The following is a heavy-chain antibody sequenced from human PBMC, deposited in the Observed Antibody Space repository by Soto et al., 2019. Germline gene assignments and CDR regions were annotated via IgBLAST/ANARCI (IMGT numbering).Heavy chain of an antibody. Sequence: PSETLSLTCTVSGGSMSSSSYYWAWIRQPPGKGLEWIANMYFSGFYSGSTSYNPSLKSRVTISVDTSKNQFSLQVSSVTAADTAVYYCARGFDILTFGFCLDYWGQGTLVTVSS. V-gene: IGHV4-39*01. CDR3: ARGFDILTFGFCLDY. J-gene: IGHJ4*02. CDR1: GGSMSSSSYY. D-gene: IGHD3-9*01. CDR2: MYFSGFYSGST.